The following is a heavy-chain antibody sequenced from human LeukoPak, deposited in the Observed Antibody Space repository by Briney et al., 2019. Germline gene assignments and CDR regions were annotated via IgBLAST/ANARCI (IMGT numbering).Heavy chain of an antibody. J-gene: IGHJ6*03. CDR2: IYSSGST. CDR3: ASLRFIGYYYMDV. V-gene: IGHV4-4*07. Sequence: PSETLSLTCTVSGNFVSSYFWSWIRQPAGKGLEWIGRIYSSGSTTYNPTLKSRVTISVDTSKNQFSLKLSSVTAADTAVYYCASLRFIGYYYMDVWGKGTTVTVS. D-gene: IGHD5/OR15-5a*01. CDR1: GNFVSSYF.